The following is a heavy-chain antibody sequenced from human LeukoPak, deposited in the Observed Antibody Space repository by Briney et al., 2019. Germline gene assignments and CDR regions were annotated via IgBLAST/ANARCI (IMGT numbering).Heavy chain of an antibody. Sequence: ASVKVSCKASGYTFTGYYIYWVRQAPGQGLEWMGRINPNSGDTNYAQKFQGRVTMTRDTSISSAYMELSTLGSDDTAMYYCARENYASGWSIEYWGQGTLVTVSS. CDR3: ARENYASGWSIEY. CDR2: INPNSGDT. D-gene: IGHD6-19*01. V-gene: IGHV1-2*06. CDR1: GYTFTGYY. J-gene: IGHJ4*02.